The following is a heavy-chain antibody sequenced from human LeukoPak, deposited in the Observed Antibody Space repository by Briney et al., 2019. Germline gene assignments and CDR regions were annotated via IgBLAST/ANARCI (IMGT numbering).Heavy chain of an antibody. Sequence: SVKVSCKASGGTFSSYAISWVRQAPGQGLEWMGGIIPIFGTANYAQKFQGRVTITADESTSTAYMELSGLRSEDTAVYYCARDRGVNYDFWSGYQDGYFDYWGQGTLVTVSS. D-gene: IGHD3-3*01. CDR3: ARDRGVNYDFWSGYQDGYFDY. CDR1: GGTFSSYA. CDR2: IIPIFGTA. J-gene: IGHJ4*02. V-gene: IGHV1-69*01.